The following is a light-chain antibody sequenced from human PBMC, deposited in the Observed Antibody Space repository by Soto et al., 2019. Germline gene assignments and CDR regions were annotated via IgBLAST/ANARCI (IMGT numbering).Light chain of an antibody. CDR3: QAWDSSTDYV. Sequence: SYELTQPPSVSVSPGQTASITCSGDKLGDKYACWYQQKPGQSPVLVIYQDSKRPSGIPERFSGSNSGNTATLTISGTQAMDKADYYCQAWDSSTDYVFGTGTKLTVL. V-gene: IGLV3-1*01. J-gene: IGLJ1*01. CDR2: QDS. CDR1: KLGDKY.